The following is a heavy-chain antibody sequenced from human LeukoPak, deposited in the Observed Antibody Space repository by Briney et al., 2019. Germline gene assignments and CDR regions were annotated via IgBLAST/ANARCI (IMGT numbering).Heavy chain of an antibody. J-gene: IGHJ4*02. CDR2: IKSKTDGGTT. CDR3: TTDTYDYVWGSYRYTDY. Sequence: GGSLRLSCAASGFTFSNAWMSWVRQAPGKGLEWVGRIKSKTDGGTTDYAAPVKGRFTISRDDSKNTLYLQMNSLKTEDTAVYYCTTDTYDYVWGSYRYTDYWGQGTLVTVSS. D-gene: IGHD3-16*02. V-gene: IGHV3-15*01. CDR1: GFTFSNAW.